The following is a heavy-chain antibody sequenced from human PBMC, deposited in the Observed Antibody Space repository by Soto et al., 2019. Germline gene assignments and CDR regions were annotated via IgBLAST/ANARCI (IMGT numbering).Heavy chain of an antibody. Sequence: EVQLVESGGGLVQPGGSLRLSCAASGFTFSSYWMHWVRQAPGKGLVWVSRINGDGTTTGYAYFVKGRFSISRDSAKNTLYLQMNLLRAEDTAVYYGVRDLSVTTKFDYWGQGTLVTVSS. CDR2: INGDGTTT. V-gene: IGHV3-74*01. D-gene: IGHD4-17*01. J-gene: IGHJ4*02. CDR3: VRDLSVTTKFDY. CDR1: GFTFSSYW.